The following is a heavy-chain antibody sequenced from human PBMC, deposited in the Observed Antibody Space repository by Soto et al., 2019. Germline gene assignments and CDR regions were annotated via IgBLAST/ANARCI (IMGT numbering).Heavy chain of an antibody. Sequence: VASVKVSCKASGGTFSSYAISWVRQAPGQGLEWMGGIIPIFGTANYAQKFQGRVTITADASTSTAYMELSSLRSEDTAVYYCTRDNGYQVLWVWGQGTTVTVSS. CDR1: GGTFSSYA. D-gene: IGHD6-25*01. CDR2: IIPIFGTA. CDR3: TRDNGYQVLWV. J-gene: IGHJ6*02. V-gene: IGHV1-69*13.